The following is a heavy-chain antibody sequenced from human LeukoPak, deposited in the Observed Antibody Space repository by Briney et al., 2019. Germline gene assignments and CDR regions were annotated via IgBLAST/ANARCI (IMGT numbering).Heavy chain of an antibody. CDR3: ARDLIYYDSSFYYPGAFDI. Sequence: GGSLRLSCAASGFTFSSYGMHWVRQAPGKGLEWVAFIRYDGSNKYYADSVKGRFTISRDNSENTLYLQMNSLKAEDTAVYFCARDLIYYDSSFYYPGAFDIWGQGTMVTVSS. J-gene: IGHJ3*02. V-gene: IGHV3-30*02. CDR1: GFTFSSYG. CDR2: IRYDGSNK. D-gene: IGHD3-22*01.